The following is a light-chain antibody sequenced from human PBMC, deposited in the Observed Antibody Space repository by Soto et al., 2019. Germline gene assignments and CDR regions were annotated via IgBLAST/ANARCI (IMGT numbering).Light chain of an antibody. J-gene: IGKJ5*01. CDR2: AAS. Sequence: DIQLAQSPSFLSPSLGESVTITCRASQVISTSLAWYQVNPGKAPKLLIYAASTLESGVPSRFSATVSGTEFSLTITSLQPEDFATYYCQQLFDSPLTFGQGTRLE. V-gene: IGKV1-9*01. CDR1: QVISTS. CDR3: QQLFDSPLT.